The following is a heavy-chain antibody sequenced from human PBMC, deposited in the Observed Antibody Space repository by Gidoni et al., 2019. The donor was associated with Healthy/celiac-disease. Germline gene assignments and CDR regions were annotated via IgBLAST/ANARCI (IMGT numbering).Heavy chain of an antibody. CDR1: GFTFDDYA. V-gene: IGHV3-9*01. J-gene: IGHJ4*02. CDR3: AKGSSSSAEWSSFDY. D-gene: IGHD6-13*01. Sequence: EVQLVESGGGLVQPGRSLRLSCAASGFTFDDYAMHWVRQAPGKGLEWVSGISWNSGSIGYADSVKGRFTISRDNAKNSLYLQMNSLRAEDTALYYCAKGSSSSAEWSSFDYWGQGTLVTVSS. CDR2: ISWNSGSI.